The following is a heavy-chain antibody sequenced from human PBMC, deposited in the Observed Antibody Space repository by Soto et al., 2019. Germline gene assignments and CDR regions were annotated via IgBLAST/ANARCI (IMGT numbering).Heavy chain of an antibody. CDR2: IYYSGST. CDR3: ARGFGYGDYVGNAFDI. V-gene: IGHV4-59*01. D-gene: IGHD4-17*01. CDR1: GCSISSYY. Sequence: WETLSLTCAASGCSISSYYWSWIRQPPGKGLEWMGYIYYSGSTNYNPSLKSRVIISVNTSKNQFPQMLSTVTAADTAVDYCARGFGYGDYVGNAFDIWGQGTMVTVSS. J-gene: IGHJ3*02.